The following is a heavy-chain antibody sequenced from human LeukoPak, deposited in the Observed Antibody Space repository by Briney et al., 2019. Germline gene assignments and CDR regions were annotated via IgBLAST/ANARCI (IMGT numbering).Heavy chain of an antibody. V-gene: IGHV3-11*01. D-gene: IGHD5-12*01. CDR2: ISRSGSTI. Sequence: PGGSLRLSCAASGFTFSDYYMTWIRQAPGKGLEWISDISRSGSTIYSADFVKGRFTISRDNAKNSLFLQMDSLRAEDTAVYYCARDGRGNSGYRGFDSWGQGTLVTVSS. J-gene: IGHJ4*02. CDR3: ARDGRGNSGYRGFDS. CDR1: GFTFSDYY.